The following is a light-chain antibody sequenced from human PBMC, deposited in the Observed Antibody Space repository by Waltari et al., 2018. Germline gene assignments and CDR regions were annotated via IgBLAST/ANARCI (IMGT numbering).Light chain of an antibody. J-gene: IGLJ3*02. Sequence: QSALTQPASVSGSPGQSITLPCTGTSSDVGGYNFVSWYQQHPGKAPKLIIYDVTNRPSGVSTRFSGSKSGNTASLTISGLQTEDEADYYCSSYTTSSTRVFGGGTKLTVL. CDR3: SSYTTSSTRV. V-gene: IGLV2-14*03. CDR2: DVT. CDR1: SSDVGGYNF.